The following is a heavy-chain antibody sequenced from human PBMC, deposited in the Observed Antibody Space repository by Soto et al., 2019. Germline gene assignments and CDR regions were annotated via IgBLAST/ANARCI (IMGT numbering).Heavy chain of an antibody. V-gene: IGHV1-18*01. J-gene: IGHJ6*02. CDR2: SSAYNGNT. D-gene: IGHD3-10*01. CDR3: ARDSTRFGELTPYYYYYGLDV. Sequence: QVPLVQSGAEVKKPGASVKVSCKASGYTFTSYGVSWVRQAPGQGLEWMGWSSAYNGNTNYAQKLQGRVTMTTDTSTSTAYMELRSLRSDDTAVYYCARDSTRFGELTPYYYYYGLDVWGQGTTVTVSS. CDR1: GYTFTSYG.